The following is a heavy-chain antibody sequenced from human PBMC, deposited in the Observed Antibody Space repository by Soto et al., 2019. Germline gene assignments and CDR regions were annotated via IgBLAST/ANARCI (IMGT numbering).Heavy chain of an antibody. CDR3: AKPQVDGYSPYFDY. V-gene: IGHV3-30*18. D-gene: IGHD4-4*01. CDR2: ISYDGSNK. J-gene: IGHJ4*02. Sequence: GGSLRLSCAAPGFTFSHYGMHWVRQAPGKGLEWVAVISYDGSNKYYADSVKGRFTISRDNPKNTLYLQMNSLRAEDTAVYYCAKPQVDGYSPYFDYWGQGTLVTVSS. CDR1: GFTFSHYG.